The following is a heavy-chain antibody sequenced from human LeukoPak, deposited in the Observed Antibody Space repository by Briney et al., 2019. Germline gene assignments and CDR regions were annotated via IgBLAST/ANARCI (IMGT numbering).Heavy chain of an antibody. CDR1: GYTFTSYD. CDR3: ARVPPGYCSGGSCYSPGAFDI. V-gene: IGHV1-8*01. J-gene: IGHJ3*02. D-gene: IGHD2-15*01. CDR2: MNPNSGNT. Sequence: ASVKASCKASGYTFTSYDINWVRQATGQGLEWMGWMNPNSGNTGYAQKFQGRVTMTRNTSISTAYMELSSLRSEDTAVYYCARVPPGYCSGGSCYSPGAFDIWGQGTMVTVSS.